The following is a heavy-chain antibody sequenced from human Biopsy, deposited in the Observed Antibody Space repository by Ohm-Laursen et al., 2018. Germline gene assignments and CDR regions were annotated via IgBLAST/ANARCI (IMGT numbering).Heavy chain of an antibody. Sequence: SETLSLTCPVSGDSVTKYYWSWIRQPPGKGLEWIGHIYYSVMTNYNPSLQSRVSISVDTSRNQVSLTLSSVPAADPAVYYCARDSGILNYGNFQYYHYYGMDVWGQGTQVTVSS. CDR2: IYYSVMT. CDR3: ARDSGILNYGNFQYYHYYGMDV. CDR1: GDSVTKYY. J-gene: IGHJ6*02. D-gene: IGHD4-11*01. V-gene: IGHV4-59*02.